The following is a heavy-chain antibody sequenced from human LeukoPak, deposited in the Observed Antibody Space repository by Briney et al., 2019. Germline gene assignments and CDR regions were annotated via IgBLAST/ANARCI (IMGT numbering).Heavy chain of an antibody. Sequence: SQTLSLTCTVSGGSISSGDYYWSWIRQPPGKGLEWIGYIYYSGSTYYNPSLKSRVTISVDTSKNQFSLKLSSVTAADTAVYYCARVSVGATCFDYWGQGTLVTVSS. CDR2: IYYSGST. CDR1: GGSISSGDYY. J-gene: IGHJ4*02. V-gene: IGHV4-30-4*08. CDR3: ARVSVGATCFDY. D-gene: IGHD1-26*01.